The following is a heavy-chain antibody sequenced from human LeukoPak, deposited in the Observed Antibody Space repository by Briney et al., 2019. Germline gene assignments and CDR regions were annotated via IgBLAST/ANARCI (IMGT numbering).Heavy chain of an antibody. CDR3: ASFGEEDIVVGS. J-gene: IGHJ5*02. CDR1: GGSISSGGYY. D-gene: IGHD2-2*01. Sequence: PSETLSLTCTGSGGSISSGGYYWSWIRQQPGKGLEWIGYIYYSGSTYYNPCLKSRVTISVDTSKNQFSLKLSSVTAADTAVYYCASFGEEDIVVGSWGQGTLVTVSS. V-gene: IGHV4-31*03. CDR2: IYYSGST.